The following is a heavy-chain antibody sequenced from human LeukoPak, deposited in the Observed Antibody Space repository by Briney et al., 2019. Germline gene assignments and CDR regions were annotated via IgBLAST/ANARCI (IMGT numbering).Heavy chain of an antibody. CDR3: ARDSPSSLGY. CDR2: IYYSGST. Sequence: SETLSLTCTVSGDSISSSSYYWGWIRQPPGKGLEWIGSIYYSGSTYYNPSLKSRVTISIDTSNNQFSLRLSSVTAADTAVYYCARDSPSSLGYWGQGTLVTVSS. J-gene: IGHJ4*02. D-gene: IGHD6-13*01. V-gene: IGHV4-39*07. CDR1: GDSISSSSYY.